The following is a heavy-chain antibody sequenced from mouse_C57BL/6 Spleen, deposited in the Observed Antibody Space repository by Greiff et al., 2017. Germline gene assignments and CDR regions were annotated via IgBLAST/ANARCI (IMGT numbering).Heavy chain of an antibody. CDR2: ISPGSGST. V-gene: IGHV1-55*01. CDR3: ARGENYYGSSYLFAY. J-gene: IGHJ3*01. D-gene: IGHD1-1*01. Sequence: QVQLKQPGAELVKPGASVKMSCKASGYTFTSSWITWVKQRPGQGLEWIGDISPGSGSTNYNEKFKSKATLTVDTSSSTAYMQLSSLTSEDSAVYYCARGENYYGSSYLFAYWGQGTLVTVSA. CDR1: GYTFTSSW.